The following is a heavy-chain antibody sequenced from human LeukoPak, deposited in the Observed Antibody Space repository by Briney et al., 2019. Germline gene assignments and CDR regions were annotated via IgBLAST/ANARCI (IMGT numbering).Heavy chain of an antibody. D-gene: IGHD7-27*01. Sequence: GGSLRLSCAASGFTFDDYAMHWVRQAPGKGLEWVSLITWDGGSTYYADSVKGRFTISRDNSKNTLYLQMNSLRAEDTALYYCAKDLGNPSDYWGQGTLVTVSS. J-gene: IGHJ4*02. V-gene: IGHV3-43D*03. CDR1: GFTFDDYA. CDR2: ITWDGGST. CDR3: AKDLGNPSDY.